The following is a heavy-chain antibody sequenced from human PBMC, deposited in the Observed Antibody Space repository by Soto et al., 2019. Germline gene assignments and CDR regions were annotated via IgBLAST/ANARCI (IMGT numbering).Heavy chain of an antibody. Sequence: GGSLRLSCAASGFPFSGYAINWARQAPGKGLEWVSIIRGIGSSTNYADSVKGRFTISRDKARDTVHLQMNSLRAEDTAVYYCAKSYYGDYDHRLRFDNWGQGTLVTVSS. CDR3: AKSYYGDYDHRLRFDN. V-gene: IGHV3-23*01. CDR2: IRGIGSST. J-gene: IGHJ4*02. D-gene: IGHD4-17*01. CDR1: GFPFSGYA.